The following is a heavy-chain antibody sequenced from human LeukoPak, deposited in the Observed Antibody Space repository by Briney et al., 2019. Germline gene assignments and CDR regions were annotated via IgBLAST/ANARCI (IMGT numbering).Heavy chain of an antibody. J-gene: IGHJ4*02. Sequence: SETLSLTCTVSGGSISSSSYYWGWIRQPPGKGLEWIGSIYYSGSTYYNPSLKSRVTISVDPSKNQFSLRLSSVTAADTAVYYCARLSAVAGNWASDYWGQGALVTVSS. CDR1: GGSISSSSYY. D-gene: IGHD6-19*01. CDR2: IYYSGST. CDR3: ARLSAVAGNWASDY. V-gene: IGHV4-39*07.